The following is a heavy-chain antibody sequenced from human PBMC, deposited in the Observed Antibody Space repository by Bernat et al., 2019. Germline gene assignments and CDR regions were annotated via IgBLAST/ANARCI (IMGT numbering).Heavy chain of an antibody. Sequence: QVQLQESGPGLVKPSETLSLTCTVSGGSISGYYWNWIRQPAGKGLEWIGRIYSSGTTNYNHSLKSRVTMSVDMSKNQYSLKLSSVTAADTAVYYCAKYVSGSYFDYWGQGTLVTVSS. J-gene: IGHJ4*02. D-gene: IGHD1-26*01. V-gene: IGHV4-4*07. CDR3: AKYVSGSYFDY. CDR2: IYSSGTT. CDR1: GGSISGYY.